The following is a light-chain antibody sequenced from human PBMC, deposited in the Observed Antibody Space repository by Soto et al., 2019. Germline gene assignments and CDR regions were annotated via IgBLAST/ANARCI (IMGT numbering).Light chain of an antibody. J-gene: IGLJ1*01. CDR2: EVS. Sequence: QSVLTQPPSASGSPGQSVTISCTGTSSDVGGYSYVSWYQQHPGKAPKLMIFEVSMRPSGVPDRFSGSKSGNTASLTVSGLQAEDEADYYCSSYTDRNNLVFGTGTKVTVL. V-gene: IGLV2-8*01. CDR1: SSDVGGYSY. CDR3: SSYTDRNNLV.